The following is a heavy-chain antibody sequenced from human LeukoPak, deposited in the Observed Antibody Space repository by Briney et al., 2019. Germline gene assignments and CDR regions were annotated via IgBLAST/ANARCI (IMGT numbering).Heavy chain of an antibody. CDR3: TNGATFSDDY. D-gene: IGHD1-26*01. CDR1: GFSFTNAW. V-gene: IGHV3-15*01. CDR2: IKSKAAGETT. Sequence: TGGSLRLSCAASGFSFTNAWMNWVRQAPGKGLEWVGRIKSKAAGETTDYAAPVKGRFTISRDDSTNTLYLQMNSLKTEDTAVYYCTNGATFSDDYWGQGTLVTVSS. J-gene: IGHJ4*02.